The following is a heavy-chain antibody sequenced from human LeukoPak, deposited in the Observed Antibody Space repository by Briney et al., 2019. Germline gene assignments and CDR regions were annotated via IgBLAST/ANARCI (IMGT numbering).Heavy chain of an antibody. CDR3: AREIPAGSSYFDY. Sequence: GASVKVSCKASGGTFCSYAISWVRQAPGQGLEWMGRIIPIFGTANYAQKFQGRVTITTDESTSTAYMELSSLRSEDTAVYYCAREIPAGSSYFDYWGQGTLVTVSS. D-gene: IGHD6-13*01. J-gene: IGHJ4*02. CDR1: GGTFCSYA. CDR2: IIPIFGTA. V-gene: IGHV1-69*05.